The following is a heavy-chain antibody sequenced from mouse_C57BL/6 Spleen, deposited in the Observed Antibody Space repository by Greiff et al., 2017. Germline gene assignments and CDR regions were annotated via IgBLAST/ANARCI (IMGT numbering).Heavy chain of an antibody. J-gene: IGHJ2*01. CDR1: GFTFSDYG. CDR2: ISSGSSTI. V-gene: IGHV5-17*01. D-gene: IGHD1-1*01. CDR3: ARNYYGRTDLDY. Sequence: EVKLVESGGGLVKPGGSLKLSCAASGFTFSDYGMHWVRQAPEKGLEWVAYISSGSSTIYYADTVKGRFTISRDNAKNTLFLQMTSLRSEDTAMDYCARNYYGRTDLDYWGQGTTLTVSS.